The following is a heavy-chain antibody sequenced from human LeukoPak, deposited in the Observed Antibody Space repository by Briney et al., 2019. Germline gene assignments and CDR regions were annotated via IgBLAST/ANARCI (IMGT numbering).Heavy chain of an antibody. D-gene: IGHD3-10*01. J-gene: IGHJ4*02. CDR2: IGGSGTRT. CDR1: GFAFSRND. CDR3: AKYRGFGDSYDS. V-gene: IGHV3-23*01. Sequence: GGSLRLSCAASGFAFSRNDMSWVRQAPGKGLEWVSSIGGSGTRTYYADSVKGRFTISRDTSKNTLYLQLNSLRAEDAAVYYCAKYRGFGDSYDSWGQGTLVTVSS.